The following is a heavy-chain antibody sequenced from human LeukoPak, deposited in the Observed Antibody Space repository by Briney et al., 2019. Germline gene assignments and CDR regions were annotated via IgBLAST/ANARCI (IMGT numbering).Heavy chain of an antibody. D-gene: IGHD2-21*02. CDR3: AGRFVVTGINLDSFDF. CDR2: IYSTGST. CDR1: GGSISSYY. J-gene: IGHJ3*01. V-gene: IGHV4-59*08. Sequence: SETLSLTCTVSGGSISSYYWNWIRQLPGMGLEWIGYIYSTGSTNYNPSLRGRVIISLDTSKNHFSLELSSVPAADTALYYCAGRFVVTGINLDSFDFLGQGTMVTVSS.